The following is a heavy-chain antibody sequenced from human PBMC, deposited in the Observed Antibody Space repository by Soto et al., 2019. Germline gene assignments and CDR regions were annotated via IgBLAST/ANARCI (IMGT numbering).Heavy chain of an antibody. CDR3: ARVHGDFWSGYYAPSCFDY. D-gene: IGHD3-3*01. J-gene: IGHJ4*02. CDR1: GGTFSSYA. Sequence: QVQLVQSGAEVKKPGSSVKVSCKASGGTFSSYAISWVRQAPGQGLEWMGGIIPIFGTANYAQKFQGRVTITADESKSTANIELSSLRSEDTAVYYCARVHGDFWSGYYAPSCFDYWGQGTLVTVSS. CDR2: IIPIFGTA. V-gene: IGHV1-69*01.